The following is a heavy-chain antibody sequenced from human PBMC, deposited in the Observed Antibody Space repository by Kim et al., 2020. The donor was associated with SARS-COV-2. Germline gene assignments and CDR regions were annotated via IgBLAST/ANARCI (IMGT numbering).Heavy chain of an antibody. V-gene: IGHV3-53*01. CDR2: IYSGGST. Sequence: GGSLRLSCAASGFTVSSNYMSWVRQAPGKGLEWVSVIYSGGSTYYADSVKGRFTISRDNSKNTLYLQMNSLRAEDTAVYYCARGHCSGGSCYYIDYWGQGTLVTVSS. CDR1: GFTVSSNY. CDR3: ARGHCSGGSCYYIDY. D-gene: IGHD2-15*01. J-gene: IGHJ4*02.